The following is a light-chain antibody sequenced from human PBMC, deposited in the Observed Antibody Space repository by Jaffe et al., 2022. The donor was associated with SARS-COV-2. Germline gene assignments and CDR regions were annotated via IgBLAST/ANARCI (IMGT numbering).Light chain of an antibody. Sequence: DVVMTQSPLSLPVTLGQPASISCKSSQSPVSSDGNIYLSWFHQRPGQSPRRLIYKVSNRDSRVPDRFSGSGSGTDFTLKISRVEAEDVGVYYCMQGSYWPYTFGQGTKLEIK. CDR2: KVS. CDR3: MQGSYWPYT. V-gene: IGKV2-30*01. J-gene: IGKJ2*01. CDR1: QSPVSSDGNIY.